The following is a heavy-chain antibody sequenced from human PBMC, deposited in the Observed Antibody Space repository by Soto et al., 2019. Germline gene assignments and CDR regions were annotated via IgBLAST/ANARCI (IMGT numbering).Heavy chain of an antibody. D-gene: IGHD5-18*01. V-gene: IGHV4-31*03. CDR3: ARDGDPLLTIETGYSYDMTGQED. CDR1: CGSIISGGYY. Sequence: SETLSLTCTFSCGSIISGGYYWSWIRQHPGKGLEWIGYIYYGGSTYYNPSLKSRATISGDTSKNQFSLKLSSVTAADTAVYYCARDGDPLLTIETGYSYDMTGQEDWGQGTQVTVSS. CDR2: IYYGGST. J-gene: IGHJ4*02.